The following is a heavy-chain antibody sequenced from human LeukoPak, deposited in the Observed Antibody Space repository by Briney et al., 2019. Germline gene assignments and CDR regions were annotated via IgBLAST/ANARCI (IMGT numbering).Heavy chain of an antibody. J-gene: IGHJ5*02. D-gene: IGHD3-10*01. CDR2: IYYSGDT. V-gene: IGHV4-39*01. Sequence: SETLSLTCTVSGGSISSSSYYWGWLRQPPGKGLEWIGTIYYSGDTYYNPSLKSRVAISVDTSKNQFSLKLSSVTAADTAVYYCAEYYYASGNYYTCRFDPWGQGTLVTVSS. CDR3: AEYYYASGNYYTCRFDP. CDR1: GGSISSSSYY.